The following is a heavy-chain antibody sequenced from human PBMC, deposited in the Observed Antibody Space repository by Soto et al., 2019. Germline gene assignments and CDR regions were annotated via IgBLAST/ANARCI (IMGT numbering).Heavy chain of an antibody. Sequence: LSLTCTVSGGSISSYYWSWIRQPPGKGLEWIGYIYYSGSTNYNPPLKSRVTISVDTSKNQFSLKLSSVTAADTAVYYCARDPGRSSGWYKYAFDIWGQGTMVTVSS. D-gene: IGHD6-19*01. V-gene: IGHV4-59*01. CDR2: IYYSGST. CDR3: ARDPGRSSGWYKYAFDI. CDR1: GGSISSYY. J-gene: IGHJ3*02.